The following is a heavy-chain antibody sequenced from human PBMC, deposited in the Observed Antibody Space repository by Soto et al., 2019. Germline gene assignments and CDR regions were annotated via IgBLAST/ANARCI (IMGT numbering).Heavy chain of an antibody. V-gene: IGHV1-69*13. CDR1: GGTFSSYA. J-gene: IGHJ6*02. CDR3: ARVLSVVTPPRYGMGV. CDR2: IIPIFGTA. D-gene: IGHD2-15*01. Sequence: GASVKVSCKASGGTFSSYAISWVRQAPGQGLEWMGGIIPIFGTANYAQKFQGRVTITADESTSTAYMELSSLRSEDTAVYYCARVLSVVTPPRYGMGVWGQGTTVTVSS.